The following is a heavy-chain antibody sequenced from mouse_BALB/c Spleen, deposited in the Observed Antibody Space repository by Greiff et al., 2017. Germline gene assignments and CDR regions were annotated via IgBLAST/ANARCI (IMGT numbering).Heavy chain of an antibody. D-gene: IGHD2-4*01. CDR2: IYPYNGGT. CDR1: GYTFTDYN. Sequence: EVQLQQSGPELVKPGASVKISCKASGYTFTDYNMHWVKQSHGKSLEWIGYIYPYNGGTGYNQKFKSKATLTVDNSSSTAYMELRSLTSEDSAVYYCARTGLYDYAFDYWGQGTTLTVSS. V-gene: IGHV1S29*02. J-gene: IGHJ2*01. CDR3: ARTGLYDYAFDY.